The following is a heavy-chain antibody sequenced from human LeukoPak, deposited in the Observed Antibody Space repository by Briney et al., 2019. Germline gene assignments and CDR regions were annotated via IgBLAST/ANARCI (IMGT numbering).Heavy chain of an antibody. V-gene: IGHV3-30*18. CDR2: ISYDGSNK. Sequence: GGSLRLSCAASGFTFSSYAMHWVRQAPGKGLEWVAVISYDGSNKYYVGSVKGRFTISRDNSKNTLYLQMSSLRPEDTAVYYCAKPPYGSGTYAPFDYWGQGTLVAVSS. J-gene: IGHJ4*02. D-gene: IGHD3-10*01. CDR3: AKPPYGSGTYAPFDY. CDR1: GFTFSSYA.